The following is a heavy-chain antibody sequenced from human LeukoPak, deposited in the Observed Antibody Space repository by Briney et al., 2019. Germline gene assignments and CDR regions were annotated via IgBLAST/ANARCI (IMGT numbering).Heavy chain of an antibody. J-gene: IGHJ4*02. V-gene: IGHV3-23*01. Sequence: GGSLRLSCAASGFTVSSYAMTWVRQAPGKGLEWVSAIGYSAGDTYYADSVKGRFTISRDNSMNTLYLQMNSLRADDTALYYCAKDDDGHHHGVDHWGQGTLVTVSS. CDR2: IGYSAGDT. CDR1: GFTVSSYA. D-gene: IGHD4-17*01. CDR3: AKDDDGHHHGVDH.